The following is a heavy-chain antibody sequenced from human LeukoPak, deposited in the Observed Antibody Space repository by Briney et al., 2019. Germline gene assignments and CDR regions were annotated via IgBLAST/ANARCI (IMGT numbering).Heavy chain of an antibody. J-gene: IGHJ4*02. Sequence: SETLSLTCIVSGGSVGSSSHYWAWIRQPPGMGLEWIGSIYYSGNTYYNPSLKSRVTISVDTSKNQFSLKLSSVTATDTAVYYCARGEDVAAAGIEYWGQGTLVTVSS. CDR3: ARGEDVAAAGIEY. CDR1: GGSVGSSSHY. CDR2: IYYSGNT. V-gene: IGHV4-39*01. D-gene: IGHD6-13*01.